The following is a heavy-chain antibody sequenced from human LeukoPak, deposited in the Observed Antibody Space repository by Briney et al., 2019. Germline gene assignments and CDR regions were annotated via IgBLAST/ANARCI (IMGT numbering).Heavy chain of an antibody. CDR1: RSSFNDYS. CDR3: AREVSDFSGTYDWFGP. J-gene: IGHJ5*02. D-gene: IGHD1-26*01. V-gene: IGHV1-46*02. Sequence: GASVKVSCKASRSSFNDYSFHWVRQAPGQGLEYMGRVNPTGGGTRYAQKFQGRVTMTRDMSTSTVYMDLTSLRSDDTAVYYCAREVSDFSGTYDWFGPWGQGTLVTVSS. CDR2: VNPTGGGT.